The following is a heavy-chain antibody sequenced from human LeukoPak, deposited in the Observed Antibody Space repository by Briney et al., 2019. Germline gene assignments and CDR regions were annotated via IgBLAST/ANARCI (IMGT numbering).Heavy chain of an antibody. D-gene: IGHD2-2*01. Sequence: SETLSLTCAVYGGSFSGYYWSWIRQPPGKGLEWIGEVNHSGSTNYNPSLRSRVAISEDKFKNQFSLKLTSVTAADTAVYYCARDPHTSNQPDYWGQGTLVTVSS. V-gene: IGHV4-34*01. CDR3: ARDPHTSNQPDY. CDR2: VNHSGST. CDR1: GGSFSGYY. J-gene: IGHJ4*02.